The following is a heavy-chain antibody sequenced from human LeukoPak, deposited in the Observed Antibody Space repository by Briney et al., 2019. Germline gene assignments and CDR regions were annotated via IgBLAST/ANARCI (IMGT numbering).Heavy chain of an antibody. CDR3: ARLGGGHSSSWYDAFDI. V-gene: IGHV3-48*04. D-gene: IGHD6-13*01. CDR2: ISSASGSI. CDR1: GFTFSSYS. J-gene: IGHJ3*02. Sequence: GGSLRLSCAASGFTFSSYSMNWVRQAPGKGLEWISYISSASGSIYYADSVKGRFTISRDNAKNSLFLQMNSLRAEDTAVYYCARLGGGHSSSWYDAFDIWGQGTMVTVSS.